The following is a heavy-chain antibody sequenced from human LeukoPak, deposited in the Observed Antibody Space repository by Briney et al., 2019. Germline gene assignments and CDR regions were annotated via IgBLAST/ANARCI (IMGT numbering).Heavy chain of an antibody. D-gene: IGHD6-19*01. Sequence: SETLSLTCAVYGGSFSGYYWSWIRQPPGKGLEWIGEINHNGSTNYNPSLKSRVTISVDTSKNQFSLKLSSVTAADTAVYYCARAAKRHSSGWYSFDYWGQGTLVTVSS. V-gene: IGHV4-34*01. J-gene: IGHJ4*02. CDR1: GGSFSGYY. CDR3: ARAAKRHSSGWYSFDY. CDR2: INHNGST.